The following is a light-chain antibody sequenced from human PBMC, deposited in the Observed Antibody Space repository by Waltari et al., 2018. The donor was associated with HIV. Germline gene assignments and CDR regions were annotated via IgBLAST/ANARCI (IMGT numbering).Light chain of an antibody. J-gene: IGKJ2*01. Sequence: ENVLTQSPATLSVSPGGRATLSCRASQSIASSSLAWYQQKPGQAPRLLIYGASNRATGIPDRFSGSGSGTDFTLTITRLDPEDFSVYFCQQYGSSPYTFCQGTKLEIK. CDR2: GAS. V-gene: IGKV3-20*01. CDR1: QSIASSS. CDR3: QQYGSSPYT.